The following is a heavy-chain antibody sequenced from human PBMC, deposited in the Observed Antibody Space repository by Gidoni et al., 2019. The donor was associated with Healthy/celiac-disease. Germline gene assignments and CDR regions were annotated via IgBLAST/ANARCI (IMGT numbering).Heavy chain of an antibody. V-gene: IGHV1-3*01. CDR2: INAGNGNT. CDR3: ARQGGRGGIVGATPGNWFDP. CDR1: GYTFTSYA. J-gene: IGHJ5*02. D-gene: IGHD1-26*01. Sequence: QVQLVQSGAEVKKPGASVKVSCKASGYTFTSYAMHWVRQAPGQRLEWMGWINAGNGNTKYSQKFQGRVTITRDTSASTAYMELSSLRSEDTAVYYCARQGGRGGIVGATPGNWFDPWGQGTLVTVSS.